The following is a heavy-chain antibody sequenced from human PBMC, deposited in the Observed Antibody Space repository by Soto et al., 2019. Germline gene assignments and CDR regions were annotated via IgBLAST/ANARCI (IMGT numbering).Heavy chain of an antibody. Sequence: TLSLTCTVSGGSISSGDYYWSWIRQPPGKGLEWIGYIYYSGSTYYNPSLKSRVTISVDTSKNQFSLKLSSVTAADTAVYYCARPYSDYYGSGSYYAPVAFDIWGQGTMVTVS. J-gene: IGHJ3*02. CDR3: ARPYSDYYGSGSYYAPVAFDI. CDR2: IYYSGST. D-gene: IGHD3-10*01. V-gene: IGHV4-30-4*01. CDR1: GGSISSGDYY.